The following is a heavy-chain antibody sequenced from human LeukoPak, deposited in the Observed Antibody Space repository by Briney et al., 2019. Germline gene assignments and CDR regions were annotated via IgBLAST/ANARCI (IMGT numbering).Heavy chain of an antibody. Sequence: GASVKVSCKVSGYSLTELSMHWVRQAPGKGLEGRGGFDPEDSETIYAQKFQGRVTMTEDTSTDTAYMELSSLRSEDTAVYYCATVASSGYSTFDYWGQGTLVTVSS. D-gene: IGHD3-22*01. J-gene: IGHJ4*02. V-gene: IGHV1-24*01. CDR1: GYSLTELS. CDR2: FDPEDSET. CDR3: ATVASSGYSTFDY.